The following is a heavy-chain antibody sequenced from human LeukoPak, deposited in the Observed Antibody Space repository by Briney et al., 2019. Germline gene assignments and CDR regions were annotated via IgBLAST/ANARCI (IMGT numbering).Heavy chain of an antibody. CDR3: AVRGLTTTAFDT. CDR2: IYPADSDT. V-gene: IGHV5-51*01. J-gene: IGHJ3*02. CDR1: GYRFPIYW. D-gene: IGHD4-11*01. Sequence: GESLKISCKGSGYRFPIYWIGWVRQMPGKGLEWMGIIYPADSDTTYSPSFQGQVTISADKSISTAYLQWSSLKASDTAMYYCAVRGLTTTAFDTWGQGTMVTVSS.